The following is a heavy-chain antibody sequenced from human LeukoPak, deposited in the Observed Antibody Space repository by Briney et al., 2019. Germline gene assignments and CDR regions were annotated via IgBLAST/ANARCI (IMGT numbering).Heavy chain of an antibody. CDR3: ARVGRITMIRGVLYYFDY. D-gene: IGHD3-10*01. CDR1: GGSFSGYY. J-gene: IGHJ4*02. Sequence: SETLSLTCAVYGGSFSGYYWSWIRQPPGKGLEWIGEINHSGSTNYNPSLKSRVTISVDTSKNQFSLKLSSVTAADTAVYYCARVGRITMIRGVLYYFDYWGQGTLVTVSS. V-gene: IGHV4-34*01. CDR2: INHSGST.